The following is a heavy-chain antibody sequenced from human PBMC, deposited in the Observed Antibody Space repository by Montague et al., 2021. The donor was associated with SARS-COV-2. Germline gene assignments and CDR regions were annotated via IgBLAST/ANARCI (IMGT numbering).Heavy chain of an antibody. D-gene: IGHD5-12*01. J-gene: IGHJ4*02. CDR2: IYYSGST. Sequence: TLSLTCTVSGGSISSGGYYWSWIRQHPGKGLEWIGYIYYSGSTYYNPSLKSRVTISVDTSKNQFSLKLSSVTAADTAVYYCARTRGYDPLFDFWGQGTLVTVSS. CDR1: GGSISSGGYY. CDR3: ARTRGYDPLFDF. V-gene: IGHV4-31*03.